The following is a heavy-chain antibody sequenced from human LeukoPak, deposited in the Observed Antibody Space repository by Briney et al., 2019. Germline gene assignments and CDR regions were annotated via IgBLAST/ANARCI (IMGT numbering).Heavy chain of an antibody. Sequence: SETLSLTCTVSGGSISSSSYYWGWIRQPPGKGLEWIGSIYYSGSTYYNPSLKGRVTISVDTSKNQFSLKLSSVTAADTAVYYCARHGLGITIFGVVINRHYYGMDVWGQGTTVTVSS. J-gene: IGHJ6*02. CDR3: ARHGLGITIFGVVINRHYYGMDV. CDR2: IYYSGST. D-gene: IGHD3-3*01. V-gene: IGHV4-39*01. CDR1: GGSISSSSYY.